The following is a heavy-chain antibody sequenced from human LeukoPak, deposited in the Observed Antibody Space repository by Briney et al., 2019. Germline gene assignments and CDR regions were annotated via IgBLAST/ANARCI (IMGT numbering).Heavy chain of an antibody. V-gene: IGHV3-7*01. CDR1: GFTFSSYW. Sequence: GGSLRLSCAASGFTFSSYWMSWVRQAPGKGLECVANMNGDASEKYYVDSVKGRFTISRDNAKNSLYLQMNSLRAEDTAVYYCARSWIQLWPADYRGQGTLVTVSS. CDR2: MNGDASEK. D-gene: IGHD5-18*01. J-gene: IGHJ4*02. CDR3: ARSWIQLWPADY.